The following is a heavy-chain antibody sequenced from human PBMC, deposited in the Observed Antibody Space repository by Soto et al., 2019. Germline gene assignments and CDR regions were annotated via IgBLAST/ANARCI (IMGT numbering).Heavy chain of an antibody. D-gene: IGHD5-12*01. Sequence: LRVSCRCSLFTFNTSGMHSVRQSPGKGLEWMAVISYDGSEKHYADSMKGRLTISRDNSKDTLHLQMNSLRAEDTAIYFCVKDRVPGAYGHYYGMDVWGQGTTVTVSS. CDR3: VKDRVPGAYGHYYGMDV. CDR1: LFTFNTSG. V-gene: IGHV3-30*18. CDR2: ISYDGSEK. J-gene: IGHJ6*01.